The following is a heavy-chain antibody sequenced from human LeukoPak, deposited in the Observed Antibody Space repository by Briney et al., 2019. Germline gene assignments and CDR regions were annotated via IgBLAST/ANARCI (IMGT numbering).Heavy chain of an antibody. CDR1: GYTFTDYY. CDR3: ARGRAARLGNWFDP. CDR2: INPNSGGT. J-gene: IGHJ5*02. V-gene: IGHV1-2*02. D-gene: IGHD6-6*01. Sequence: ASVKVSCKASGYTFTDYYMHWVRQAPGQGLEWTGWINPNSGGTNSAQMFQGGVTLTSDTSISTAYMELNRLRSDDTAVYYCARGRAARLGNWFDPWGQGTLVTVSS.